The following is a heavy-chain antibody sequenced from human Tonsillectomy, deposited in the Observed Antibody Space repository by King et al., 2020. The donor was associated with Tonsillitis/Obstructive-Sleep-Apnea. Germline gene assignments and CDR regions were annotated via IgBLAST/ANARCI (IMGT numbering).Heavy chain of an antibody. Sequence: VQLQESGPGLVKPSETLSLTCTVSDGSITSYYWSWIRQPPGKGLEWIGYLYYSGSTNYKPSLKSRATTSVDTSNNQFSMKLSSVTAADTAVYYCARVPARVRVDIHAFDIWGQGTMVTVSS. D-gene: IGHD3-10*01. CDR3: ARVPARVRVDIHAFDI. CDR2: LYYSGST. V-gene: IGHV4-59*01. CDR1: DGSITSYY. J-gene: IGHJ3*02.